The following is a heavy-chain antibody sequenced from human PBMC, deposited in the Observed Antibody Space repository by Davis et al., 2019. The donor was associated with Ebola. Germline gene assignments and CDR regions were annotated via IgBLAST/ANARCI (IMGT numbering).Heavy chain of an antibody. V-gene: IGHV4-59*12. D-gene: IGHD4-23*01. J-gene: IGHJ4*02. Sequence: MPGGSLRLSCTVSGGSISSYYWSWIRQPPGKGLEWIGYIYYSGSTNYNPSLKSRVTISVDTSKNQCSLKLSSVTAADTAAYYCARRLRWLGFDYWGQGTLVTGSS. CDR3: ARRLRWLGFDY. CDR2: IYYSGST. CDR1: GGSISSYY.